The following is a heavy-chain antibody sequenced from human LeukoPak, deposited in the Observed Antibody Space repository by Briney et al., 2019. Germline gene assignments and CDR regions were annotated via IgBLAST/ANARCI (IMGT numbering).Heavy chain of an antibody. D-gene: IGHD6-19*01. CDR3: AKGRFSSGWLGTDY. J-gene: IGHJ4*02. CDR1: GFTFSSYG. Sequence: PGRSLRLSCAASGFTFSSYGMHWVRQAPGKGLEWVVVISYDGSNKYYADAVKGRFTISRDNFKNTVDLEMNSLKVGDTAVYYCAKGRFSSGWLGTDYWGQGTLVTVSS. CDR2: ISYDGSNK. V-gene: IGHV3-30*18.